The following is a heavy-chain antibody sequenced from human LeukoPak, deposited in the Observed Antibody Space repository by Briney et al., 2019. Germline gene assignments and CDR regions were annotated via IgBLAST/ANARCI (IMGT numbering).Heavy chain of an antibody. V-gene: IGHV4-59*01. D-gene: IGHD1/OR15-1a*01. Sequence: TETLSLTCTVSGGSISSYYWSWIWQPPGKGLEWIGYIYYSGSTNYNPSLKSRVTISVDTSKNQFSLKLSSVTAADTAVYYCERGGGSTNDYWGQGTLVTVSS. J-gene: IGHJ4*02. CDR3: ERGGGSTNDY. CDR2: IYYSGST. CDR1: GGSISSYY.